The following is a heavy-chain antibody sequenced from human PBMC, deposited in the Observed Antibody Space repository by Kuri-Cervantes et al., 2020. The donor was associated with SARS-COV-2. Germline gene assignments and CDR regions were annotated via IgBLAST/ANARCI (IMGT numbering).Heavy chain of an antibody. CDR3: AKGYSGSDTAHMKTHRAFDY. CDR2: ISYDGSNK. V-gene: IGHV3-30*18. J-gene: IGHJ4*02. Sequence: GESLKISCAASGFTFSSYGMHWVRQAPGKGLEWVAVISYDGSNKYYADSVKGRFTSSRDNSKNTLYLQMNSLRAEDTAVYYCAKGYSGSDTAHMKTHRAFDYWGQGTLVTVSS. CDR1: GFTFSSYG. D-gene: IGHD1-26*01.